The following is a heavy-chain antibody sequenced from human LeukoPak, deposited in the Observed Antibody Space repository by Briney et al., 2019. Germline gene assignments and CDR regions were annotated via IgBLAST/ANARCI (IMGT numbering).Heavy chain of an antibody. CDR1: GGSISSSSYS. D-gene: IGHD3-10*01. CDR2: IYNSGST. CDR3: ARSDGYGLVGI. Sequence: SETLSLTCTVSGGSISSSSYSWNWIRQPTGKGLEWIGYIYNSGSTSYNPSLKSRVTMSVDTSKNQFSLKLSSVTAADTAVYYCARSDGYGLVGIWGQGTMVTVSS. V-gene: IGHV4-30-4*07. J-gene: IGHJ3*02.